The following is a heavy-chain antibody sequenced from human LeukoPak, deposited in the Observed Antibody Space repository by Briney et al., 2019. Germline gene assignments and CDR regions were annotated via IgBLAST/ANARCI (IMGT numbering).Heavy chain of an antibody. V-gene: IGHV3-66*01. Sequence: GSLRLSCAASGFTVSSNYMSWVRQAPGKGLEWVSVIYSGGSTYYADSVKGRFTISRDNSKNTLYLQMNSLRPEDTAVYYCARDPATTVTTYAYWGQGTLVTVSS. CDR2: IYSGGST. J-gene: IGHJ4*02. D-gene: IGHD4-17*01. CDR3: ARDPATTVTTYAY. CDR1: GFTVSSNY.